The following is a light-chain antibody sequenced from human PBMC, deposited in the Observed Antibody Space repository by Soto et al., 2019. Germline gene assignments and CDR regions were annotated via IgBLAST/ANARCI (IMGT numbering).Light chain of an antibody. Sequence: QSALTQPASVSGSPGQSITISCTGTSSDVGGYHYVSWYQQHPGKAPKLMIYEVTNRPTGVSNRFSASKSGNTASLTISGLQAEDVAHYYCSSYTTTYTVVFGGGTKLTVL. CDR2: EVT. J-gene: IGLJ2*01. CDR3: SSYTTTYTVV. CDR1: SSDVGGYHY. V-gene: IGLV2-14*01.